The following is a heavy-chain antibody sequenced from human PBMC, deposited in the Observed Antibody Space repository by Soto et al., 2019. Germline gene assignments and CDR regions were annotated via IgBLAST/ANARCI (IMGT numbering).Heavy chain of an antibody. Sequence: SETLSLTCTVSGGSISSSGYYWGWSRQPRGKGLECIGIIYYSGRTYYNPPLKTRVTISVDTSKNQFSLKLSSVSAAYTAVYYCARHNAPLLRFLESSFDYSGQRTLVTVSS. J-gene: IGHJ4*02. CDR1: GGSISSSGYY. V-gene: IGHV4-39*01. D-gene: IGHD3-3*01. CDR3: ARHNAPLLRFLESSFDY. CDR2: IYYSGRT.